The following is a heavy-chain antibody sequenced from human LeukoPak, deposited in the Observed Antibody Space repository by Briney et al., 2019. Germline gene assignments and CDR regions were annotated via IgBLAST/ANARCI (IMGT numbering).Heavy chain of an antibody. D-gene: IGHD2-2*02. V-gene: IGHV4-38-2*01. J-gene: IGHJ4*02. Sequence: KPSETLSLTCAVSGYSISSGYYWGWTRQPPGKGLEWIGSIYHSGSTYYNPSLKSRVTISVDTSKNQFSLKLSSVTAADTAVYYCARLGVVPAAISIDYWGQGTLVTVSS. CDR2: IYHSGST. CDR3: ARLGVVPAAISIDY. CDR1: GYSISSGYY.